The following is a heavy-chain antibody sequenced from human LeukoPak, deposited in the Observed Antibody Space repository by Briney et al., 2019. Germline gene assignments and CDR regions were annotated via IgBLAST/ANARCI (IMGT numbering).Heavy chain of an antibody. V-gene: IGHV3-53*01. D-gene: IGHD6-6*01. J-gene: IGHJ4*02. Sequence: GGSLRLSCAASGFTVINNYMSWVRQAPGKGLEWVSLIHRGGTTYHADSVKGRFTISRDNSKNTLYFQMNSLRAEDTAVYYCTRVGGGQSIWGQETLVTVSS. CDR2: IHRGGTT. CDR1: GFTVINNY. CDR3: TRVGGGQSI.